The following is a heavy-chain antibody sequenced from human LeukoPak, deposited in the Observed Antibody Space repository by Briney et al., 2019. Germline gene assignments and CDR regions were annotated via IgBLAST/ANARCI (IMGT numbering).Heavy chain of an antibody. CDR1: GFTFSSYA. D-gene: IGHD5-12*01. CDR2: ISGSGGST. Sequence: PGGSLRLSCAASGFTFSSYAMSWVRQAPGKGLEWVSAISGSGGSTYYADSVKGRFTISRDNSKNTLYLQMNSLRAEDTAVYCCARGSGYDPGFDYWGQGTLVTVSS. V-gene: IGHV3-23*01. J-gene: IGHJ4*02. CDR3: ARGSGYDPGFDY.